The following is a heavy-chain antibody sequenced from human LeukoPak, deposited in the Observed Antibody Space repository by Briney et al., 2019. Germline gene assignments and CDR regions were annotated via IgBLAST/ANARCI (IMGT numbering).Heavy chain of an antibody. CDR2: IYYSGST. D-gene: IGHD1-26*01. CDR1: GAPTSGSY. J-gene: IGHJ5*02. CDR3: ARGGNYWPQWWFDP. V-gene: IGHV4-59*01. Sequence: PSETLSLTCTVSGAPTSGSYGGWFRKPPGKDLGWFGYIYYSGSTNYNPSLKSRVTISVDTSKNQFSLKLSSVTAADTAVYYCARGGNYWPQWWFDPWGRGTLVSVSS.